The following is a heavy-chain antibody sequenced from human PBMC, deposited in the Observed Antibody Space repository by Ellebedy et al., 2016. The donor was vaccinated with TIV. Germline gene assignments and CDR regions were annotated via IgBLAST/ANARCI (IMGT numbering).Heavy chain of an antibody. Sequence: LRLSCTVSGGSISSGGYYWSWIRQHPGKGLEWIGYIYYSGSTYYNPSLKSRVTITVDTSKNQFSLKLSSVTAADTAVYYCAREVVVAANPWFDPWGQGTLVTVSS. D-gene: IGHD2-15*01. J-gene: IGHJ5*02. V-gene: IGHV4-31*03. CDR3: AREVVVAANPWFDP. CDR2: IYYSGST. CDR1: GGSISSGGYY.